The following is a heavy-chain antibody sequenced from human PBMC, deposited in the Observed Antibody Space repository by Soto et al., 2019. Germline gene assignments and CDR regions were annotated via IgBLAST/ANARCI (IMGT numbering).Heavy chain of an antibody. J-gene: IGHJ3*01. Sequence: VQLVESGGGLVQPGGSLRLSCAASGFTVSSNYMNWVRQAPGKGLEWLSVLNSGAGTNYADAVTDRFTISRENAKNTRYLQLNNLRAEDTAIYYCASECGGDCSNDFALWGQGTRVTVPP. CDR3: ASECGGDCSNDFAL. CDR1: GFTVSSNY. V-gene: IGHV3-66*01. CDR2: LNSGAGT. D-gene: IGHD2-21*01.